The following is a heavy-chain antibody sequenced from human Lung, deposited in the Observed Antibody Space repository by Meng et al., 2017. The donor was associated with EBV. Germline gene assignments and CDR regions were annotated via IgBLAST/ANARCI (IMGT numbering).Heavy chain of an antibody. V-gene: IGHV1-46*01. CDR1: GYTFTNYY. Sequence: QVQLVQSGAEVKKPGASVKVSCKASGYTFTNYYMHWVRQAPGQGLEWMGIINTSVGYTSHAQKFQGRVTMTRDTSTSTVHMEVSSLRSADTAVYYCARASRVLGGFDYWGRGTLVTVSS. D-gene: IGHD3-16*01. CDR3: ARASRVLGGFDY. CDR2: INTSVGYT. J-gene: IGHJ4*02.